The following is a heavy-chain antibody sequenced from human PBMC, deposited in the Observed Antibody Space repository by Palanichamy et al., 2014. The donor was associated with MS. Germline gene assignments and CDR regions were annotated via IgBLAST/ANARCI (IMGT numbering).Heavy chain of an antibody. CDR2: IYTSGST. V-gene: IGHV4-61*02. J-gene: IGHJ6*02. D-gene: IGHD2/OR15-2a*01. CDR1: GGSMRSGGYY. Sequence: QVRLQESGPRLVKPSQTLSLTCTVSGGSMRSGGYYWSWIRQSAGKGLEWIGRIYTSGSTSYNPSLKSRVTISVDTSKNQFSLRLTSVTAADTAVYYCARYSHSKGAYYYYGMDVWGQGTTVTVSS. CDR3: ARYSHSKGAYYYYGMDV.